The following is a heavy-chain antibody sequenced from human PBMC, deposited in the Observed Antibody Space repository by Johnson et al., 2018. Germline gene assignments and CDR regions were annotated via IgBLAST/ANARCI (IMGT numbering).Heavy chain of an antibody. CDR3: ARGGWGVVATGGYMDV. D-gene: IGHD5-12*01. CDR2: ISYDGSNK. J-gene: IGHJ6*03. CDR1: GFTFNNYA. V-gene: IGHV3-30-3*01. Sequence: QVQLVQSGGGVVQPRRSLRLSCAASGFTFNNYAMHWVRQAPGKGLEWVAVISYDGSNKNYADSVRGRFTISRDKSKNTLYLQMNSLRAEDTAVYYCARGGWGVVATGGYMDVWGKGTTVTVSS.